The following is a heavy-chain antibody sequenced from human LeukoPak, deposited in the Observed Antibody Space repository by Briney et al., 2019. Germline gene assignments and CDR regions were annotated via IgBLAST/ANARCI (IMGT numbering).Heavy chain of an antibody. CDR2: XXXTGTA. V-gene: IGHV4-59*01. J-gene: IGHJ4*02. CDR1: GGSIXXXX. D-gene: IGHD3-10*01. Sequence: SETLSLTXTVSGGSIXXXXXXXIRQPPGKGXXXXXXXXXTGTANYHPSLKSRXXXSLDTSKNQFSLKLTSVTTAYTAAYYCARTYYFASGSYYDEWGFDFWGQGTLVTVSS. CDR3: ARTYYFASGSYYDEWGFDF.